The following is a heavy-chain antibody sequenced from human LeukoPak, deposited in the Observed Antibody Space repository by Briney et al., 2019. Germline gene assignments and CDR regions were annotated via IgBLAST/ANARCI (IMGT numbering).Heavy chain of an antibody. CDR3: ARAGGYYGSGSYYNGPFDY. V-gene: IGHV4-31*03. Sequence: PSQTLSLTCTVSGGSISSGGYYWSWIRQHPGKGLEWIGYIYYSGSTYYSPSLKSRVTISVDTSKNQFSLKLSSVTAADTAVYYCARAGGYYGSGSYYNGPFDYWGQGTLVTVSS. CDR2: IYYSGST. D-gene: IGHD3-10*01. J-gene: IGHJ4*02. CDR1: GGSISSGGYY.